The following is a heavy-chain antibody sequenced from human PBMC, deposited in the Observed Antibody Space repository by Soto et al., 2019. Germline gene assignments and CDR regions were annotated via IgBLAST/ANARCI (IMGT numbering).Heavy chain of an antibody. D-gene: IGHD3-22*01. CDR2: INPADSDT. V-gene: IGHV5-51*01. J-gene: IGHJ4*02. CDR1: GYSFTSYW. Sequence: RGESLKISCQGSGYSFTSYWIGWVRQMPGKGLEWMGIINPADSDTRYSPSFQGQVTISADKSISTAYLQWNSLKASDSAVYYCERHGLYYDTSGYPGYWGQGTLVTVSS. CDR3: ERHGLYYDTSGYPGY.